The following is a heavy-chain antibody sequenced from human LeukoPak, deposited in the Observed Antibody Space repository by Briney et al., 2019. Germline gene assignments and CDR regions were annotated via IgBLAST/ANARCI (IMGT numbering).Heavy chain of an antibody. CDR1: GGSISSYY. V-gene: IGHV4-4*07. J-gene: IGHJ4*02. CDR3: ARTPIYYYDNSGYYN. D-gene: IGHD3-22*01. CDR2: IYTSGST. Sequence: KPSETLSLTCTVSGGSISSYYWSWIRQPPGKGLEWIGLIYTSGSTNYNPSLKSRVTMSVDTSKNQFSLKLSSVTAADTAVYFCARTPIYYYDNSGYYNWGQGTLVTVSS.